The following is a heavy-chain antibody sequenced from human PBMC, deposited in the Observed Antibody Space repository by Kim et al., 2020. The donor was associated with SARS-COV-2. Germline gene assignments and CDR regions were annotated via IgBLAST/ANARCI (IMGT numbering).Heavy chain of an antibody. Sequence: SETLSLTCTVSGGSISSSSYYWGWIRQPPGKGLEWIGSIYYSGSTYYNPSLKSRVTISVDTSKNQFSLKLSSVTAADTAVYYCARGVDYGDYLIDYWGQGTLVTVSS. D-gene: IGHD4-17*01. J-gene: IGHJ4*02. CDR2: IYYSGST. CDR1: GGSISSSSYY. CDR3: ARGVDYGDYLIDY. V-gene: IGHV4-39*07.